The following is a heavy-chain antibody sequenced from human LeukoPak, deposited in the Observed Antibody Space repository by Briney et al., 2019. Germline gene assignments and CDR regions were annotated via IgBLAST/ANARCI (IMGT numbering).Heavy chain of an antibody. J-gene: IGHJ6*03. Sequence: PGGSLRLSCAASGFTFSSYSMNWVRQAPGKRLEWLSYISGSSSTIYYAESVKGRFTISRDNAKNSQYLQMNSLRAEDTAVYYCARESLGYCSGSTCYYFYMDLWGKGTTVTVSS. V-gene: IGHV3-48*04. CDR3: ARESLGYCSGSTCYYFYMDL. D-gene: IGHD2-15*01. CDR1: GFTFSSYS. CDR2: ISGSSSTI.